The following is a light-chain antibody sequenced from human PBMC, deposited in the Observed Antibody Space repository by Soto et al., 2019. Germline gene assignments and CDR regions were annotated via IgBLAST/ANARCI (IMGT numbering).Light chain of an antibody. CDR3: HQRSNWPLT. V-gene: IGKV3-11*01. J-gene: IGKJ4*01. CDR2: DTS. CDR1: KNVFSA. Sequence: EIVLTQSPVTLSLSPGERATLSCRASKNVFSALAWYQQKPGQAPRLLIYDTSTRATAIPARFRGSGSGTDFTLTISSLEPEDFSVYYCHQRSNWPLTFGGGTKVEIK.